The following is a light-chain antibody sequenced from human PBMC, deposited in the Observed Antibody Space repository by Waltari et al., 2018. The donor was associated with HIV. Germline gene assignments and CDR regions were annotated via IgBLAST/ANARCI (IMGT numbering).Light chain of an antibody. CDR1: SSNIKRNT. J-gene: IGLJ1*01. CDR2: SSN. V-gene: IGLV1-44*01. CDR3: AAWEESLDGYV. Sequence: QSVLTQPPSASGTPGQRVTTSCSGSSSNIKRNTVNWYQQFPGTTPKVVIYSSNPRPSGVLNGFSGARSAPPAPRSIIGLQSEDEPHYYCAAWEESLDGYVLGPGTAVTVL.